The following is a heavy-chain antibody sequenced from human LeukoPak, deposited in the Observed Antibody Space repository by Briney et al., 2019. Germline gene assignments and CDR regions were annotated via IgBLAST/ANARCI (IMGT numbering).Heavy chain of an antibody. CDR1: GFTFSNYA. Sequence: PGGSLRLSCGASGFTFSNYAMSWVRQAPGKGLEWISYISYDSAIKYYADSVKGRFTISRDNSKNTLYLQMNSLRAEDTAVYYCARDRGPYSGYDSWSYWGQGTLVTVSS. D-gene: IGHD5-12*01. J-gene: IGHJ4*02. CDR2: ISYDSAIK. CDR3: ARDRGPYSGYDSWSY. V-gene: IGHV3-23*01.